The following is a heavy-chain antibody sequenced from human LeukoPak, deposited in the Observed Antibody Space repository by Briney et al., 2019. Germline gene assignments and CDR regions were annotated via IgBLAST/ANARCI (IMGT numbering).Heavy chain of an antibody. J-gene: IGHJ4*02. CDR1: GFTFSSYG. V-gene: IGHV3-23*01. CDR2: ISGSGGST. Sequence: HPGGSLRLSCAASGFTFSSYGMSWVRQAPGKGLEWVSAISGSGGSTYYADSVKGRFTISRDNSKNTLYLQMNSLRAEDTAVYYCAKDQGSYGDYVIYWGQGTLVTVSS. CDR3: AKDQGSYGDYVIY. D-gene: IGHD4-17*01.